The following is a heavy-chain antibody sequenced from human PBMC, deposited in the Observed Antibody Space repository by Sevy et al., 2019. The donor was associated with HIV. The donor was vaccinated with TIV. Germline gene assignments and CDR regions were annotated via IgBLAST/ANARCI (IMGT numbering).Heavy chain of an antibody. V-gene: IGHV3-7*01. Sequence: GGSLRLSCAASGFTFRTYWMSWVRQAPGKGLEWVANIKPDGSDKKYMDSVKGRFTISRDNAKNSLYLHVSSLRAEDTAVYYCARLSSPMPDSGWYDFFDHWGQGTLVTGSS. J-gene: IGHJ4*02. D-gene: IGHD6-19*01. CDR1: GFTFRTYW. CDR3: ARLSSPMPDSGWYDFFDH. CDR2: IKPDGSDK.